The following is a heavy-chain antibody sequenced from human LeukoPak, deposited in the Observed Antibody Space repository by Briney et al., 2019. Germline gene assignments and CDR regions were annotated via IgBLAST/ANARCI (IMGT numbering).Heavy chain of an antibody. CDR3: ATLRGSQTYSGAFDI. D-gene: IGHD5-12*01. CDR1: GGIFSSYA. V-gene: IGHV1-69*13. J-gene: IGHJ3*02. CDR2: IIPIFGTA. Sequence: SVKVSCKASGGIFSSYAISWVRQAPGQGLEWMGGIIPIFGTANYAQKFQGRVTITADESTSTAYMELSSLRSEDTAVYYCATLRGSQTYSGAFDIWGQGTMVTVSS.